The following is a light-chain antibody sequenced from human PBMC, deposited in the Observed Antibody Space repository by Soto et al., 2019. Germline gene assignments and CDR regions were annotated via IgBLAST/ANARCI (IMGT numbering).Light chain of an antibody. Sequence: EIVMTQSPSTLSVAPVERATLSCRASQSVSSNLAWYQQKPGQAPRLLIYDASNRATGIPARFSGSGSGTDFTLTISRLEPEDYAVYYCQKYGHSLWKCGQGNTGDIK. CDR3: QKYGHSLWK. CDR1: QSVSSN. CDR2: DAS. V-gene: IGKV3D-15*01. J-gene: IGKJ1*01.